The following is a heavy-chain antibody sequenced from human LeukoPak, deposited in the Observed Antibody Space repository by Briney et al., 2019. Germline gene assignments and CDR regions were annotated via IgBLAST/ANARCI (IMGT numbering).Heavy chain of an antibody. J-gene: IGHJ6*02. Sequence: PGGSLRLSCAASGFTVSSNYMSWVRQAPGKGLEWVSVIYSGDSTYYADSVLGRFTISSDNSKNTLYLQMNSLRAEDTAVYYCASDESRRKSHYNYALDVWGQGTAVTVSS. V-gene: IGHV3-66*01. CDR1: GFTVSSNY. CDR3: ASDESRRKSHYNYALDV. CDR2: IYSGDST.